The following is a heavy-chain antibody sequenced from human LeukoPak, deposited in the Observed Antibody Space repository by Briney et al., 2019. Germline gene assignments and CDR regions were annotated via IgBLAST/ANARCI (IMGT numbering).Heavy chain of an antibody. CDR3: ARSLVVGATYPYH. J-gene: IGHJ5*02. Sequence: YSAAYGFTFSSNGMRRHRPAPGQGLKWGTVISGSGGSTYYADSGKGRFTISRDNSKNTLYLQMNSLRAEDTAMYYCARSLVVGATYPYHWGQGTLVTVSS. D-gene: IGHD1-26*01. CDR2: ISGSGGST. V-gene: IGHV3-23*01. CDR1: GFTFSSNG.